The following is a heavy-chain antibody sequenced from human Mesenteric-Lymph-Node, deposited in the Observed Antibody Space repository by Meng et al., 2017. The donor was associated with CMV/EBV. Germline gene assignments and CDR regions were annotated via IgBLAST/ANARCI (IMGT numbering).Heavy chain of an antibody. D-gene: IGHD2-21*01. J-gene: IGHJ4*02. Sequence: GESLKISCAASGFTFSTYGMHWVRQAPGKGLEWVTFIRFDGNKEYYADSVKGRFTISRDNSKNTLYLQMNSLRPDDTAVYYCAKAEMWSHFDYWGQGTLVTVSP. CDR2: IRFDGNKE. CDR3: AKAEMWSHFDY. CDR1: GFTFSTYG. V-gene: IGHV3-30*02.